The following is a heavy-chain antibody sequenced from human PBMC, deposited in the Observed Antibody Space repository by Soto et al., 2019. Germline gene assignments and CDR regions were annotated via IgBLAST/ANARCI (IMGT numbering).Heavy chain of an antibody. CDR2: VYHSGKT. CDR3: ARPRGTTPAVWYFDL. CDR1: GDYISSHY. Sequence: QVQLQESGPGLVKPSETLSLTCTVSGDYISSHYWSWLRQPPGKGLEWIGYVYHSGKTDSKPSLKSRVPLAMDTSKTQLSLRLSSATAADTAVYYCARPRGTTPAVWYFDLWGRGTLVSVSS. J-gene: IGHJ2*01. V-gene: IGHV4-59*08. D-gene: IGHD2-2*01.